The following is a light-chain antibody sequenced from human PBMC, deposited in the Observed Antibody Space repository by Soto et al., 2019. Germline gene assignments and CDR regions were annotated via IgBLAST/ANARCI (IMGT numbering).Light chain of an antibody. Sequence: DIQMTQSPSTLSGSVGDRVTITCRASQTISSWLAWYQQKPGKAPKLLIYKASTLKSGVPSRLSGSGSGTELNLTISRLQPDDFATYYCQHYNSYSEAFGQGTKVDIK. CDR3: QHYNSYSEA. J-gene: IGKJ1*01. CDR1: QTISSW. V-gene: IGKV1-5*03. CDR2: KAS.